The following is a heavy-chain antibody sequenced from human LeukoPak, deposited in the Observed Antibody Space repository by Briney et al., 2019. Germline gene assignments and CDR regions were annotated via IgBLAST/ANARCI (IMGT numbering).Heavy chain of an antibody. D-gene: IGHD3-22*01. CDR3: GRVSGYPPI. CDR1: GGSISTYY. Sequence: SETLSLTCTVSGGSISTYYWSWIRQPPGQGLEWIGYIYFTGSTNYNPSLKSRVTMSIDTSKNQFSLRLSSVTAADTAMYFCGRVSGYPPIWGQGRMVTVSS. CDR2: IYFTGST. J-gene: IGHJ3*02. V-gene: IGHV4-59*01.